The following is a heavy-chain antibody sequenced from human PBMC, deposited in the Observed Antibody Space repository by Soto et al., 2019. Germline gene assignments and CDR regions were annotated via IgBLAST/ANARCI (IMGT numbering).Heavy chain of an antibody. CDR1: GGSISSGDYY. V-gene: IGHV4-30-4*01. CDR2: IYYSGST. D-gene: IGHD6-6*01. J-gene: IGHJ4*02. CDR3: ARVGSSIATRPFDY. Sequence: QVQLQESGPGLVKPSQTLSLTCTVSGGSISSGDYYWSWIRQPPGKGLEWIGYIYYSGSTYYNPSLKSRVTISGDPSKNQFSLKLSSVTAEDTAVYSCARVGSSIATRPFDYWGQGTLVTVSS.